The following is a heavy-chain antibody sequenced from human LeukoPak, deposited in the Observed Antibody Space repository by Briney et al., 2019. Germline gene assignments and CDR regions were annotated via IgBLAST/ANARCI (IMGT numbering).Heavy chain of an antibody. Sequence: GGSLRLSCAASGFTFSSYAMHWVRQAPGKGLEWVAVISYDGSNKYYADSVKGRFTISRDNAKNSLYLQMNSLRAEDTAVYYCARDFDFWSGYYAYWGQGTLVTVSS. D-gene: IGHD3-3*01. V-gene: IGHV3-30-3*01. CDR2: ISYDGSNK. CDR1: GFTFSSYA. CDR3: ARDFDFWSGYYAY. J-gene: IGHJ4*02.